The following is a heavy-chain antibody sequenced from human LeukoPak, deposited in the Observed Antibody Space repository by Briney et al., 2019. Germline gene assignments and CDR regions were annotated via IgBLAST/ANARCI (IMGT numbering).Heavy chain of an antibody. CDR2: ISGSDDNT. J-gene: IGHJ4*02. V-gene: IGHV3-23*01. CDR1: GFTFSSYA. Sequence: GGSLRLSCAASGFTFSSYAMSWVRQAPGKGLEWVSAISGSDDNTYYADSVKGRFTISRDNSKNTLYLQMNSLRAEDTAVHYCAKVVDYDILTGYYSDWGQGTLVTVSS. D-gene: IGHD3-9*01. CDR3: AKVVDYDILTGYYSD.